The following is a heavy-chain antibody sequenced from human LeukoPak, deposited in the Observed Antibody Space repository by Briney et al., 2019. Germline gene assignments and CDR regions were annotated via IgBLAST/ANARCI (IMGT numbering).Heavy chain of an antibody. CDR1: GYTFTSYG. D-gene: IGHD2-15*01. Sequence: ASVKVSCKASGYTFTSYGISWVRQAPGQGLEWMGWISAYNGNTNYAQKLQGRVTMTTDTSTSTAYMELRSLRSDDTAVYYCARYIVVVVAATPASDCYYGMDVWGQGTTVTVSS. V-gene: IGHV1-18*01. CDR2: ISAYNGNT. CDR3: ARYIVVVVAATPASDCYYGMDV. J-gene: IGHJ6*02.